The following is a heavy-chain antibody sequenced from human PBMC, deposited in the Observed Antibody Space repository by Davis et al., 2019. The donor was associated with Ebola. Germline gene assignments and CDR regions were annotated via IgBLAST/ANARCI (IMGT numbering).Heavy chain of an antibody. Sequence: PGGSLRLSCAASGFTFSSYWMHWVRQAPGKGLLWVSRINPDGSFTDYADSVRGRFSISRDSTSNTLYLQMNGPRAEDTAVYYCTRSSYQPDYWGQGTLVTVSS. CDR3: TRSSYQPDY. CDR2: INPDGSFT. V-gene: IGHV3-74*01. D-gene: IGHD2-2*01. CDR1: GFTFSSYW. J-gene: IGHJ4*02.